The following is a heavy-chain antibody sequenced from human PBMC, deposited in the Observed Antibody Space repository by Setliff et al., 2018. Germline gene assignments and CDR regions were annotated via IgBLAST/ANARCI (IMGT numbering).Heavy chain of an antibody. V-gene: IGHV1-24*01. J-gene: IGHJ4*01. CDR3: ATPPYYYGSDGPRDF. D-gene: IGHD3-22*01. CDR1: GYTLTELS. CDR2: FDPEDAET. Sequence: ASVKVSCKVSGYTLTELSIHWVRQTPGKGLEWMGGFDPEDAETIYTQKFQGRVSLTEDTSTNTAYMELSGLTSEDTAVYYCATPPYYYGSDGPRDFWGHGTLVTVSS.